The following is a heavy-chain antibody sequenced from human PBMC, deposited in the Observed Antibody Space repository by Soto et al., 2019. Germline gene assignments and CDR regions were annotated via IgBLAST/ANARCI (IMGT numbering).Heavy chain of an antibody. CDR3: ARRFGDY. D-gene: IGHD3-10*01. Sequence: SETLSLTCTVSGGSISSYYWSWIRQPPGKGLEWIGYIYYSGSTNYNPSLKSRVTISVDTSKNQFSLKLSSVTAADTAVYYCARRFGDYWGQGTLVTVSS. V-gene: IGHV4-59*08. CDR2: IYYSGST. CDR1: GGSISSYY. J-gene: IGHJ4*02.